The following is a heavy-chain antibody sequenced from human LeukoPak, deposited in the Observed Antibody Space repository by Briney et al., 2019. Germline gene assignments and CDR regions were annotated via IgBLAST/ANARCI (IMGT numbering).Heavy chain of an antibody. J-gene: IGHJ4*02. CDR3: AKDGYGDSISYFDY. Sequence: PGGSLRLSCAASGFTFSSYGMHWVRQAPGKGLEWVAVIWYDGSNKYYADSVKGRFTISRDNPKNTLYLQMNSLRAEDTAVYYCAKDGYGDSISYFDYWGQGTLVTVSS. D-gene: IGHD4-17*01. CDR2: IWYDGSNK. V-gene: IGHV3-33*06. CDR1: GFTFSSYG.